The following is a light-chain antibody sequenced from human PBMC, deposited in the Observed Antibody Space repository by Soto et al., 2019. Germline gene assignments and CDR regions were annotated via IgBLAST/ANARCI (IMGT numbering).Light chain of an antibody. CDR2: LEGSGSY. V-gene: IGLV4-60*02. CDR3: ATGDSNTRV. J-gene: IGLJ3*02. Sequence: QLVLTQSSSASASLGSSVKLTCTLSSGHSSYIIAWHQQQPGKAPRYLMKLEGSGSYNKGSGVPDRFSGSSSGADRYITIANHLFEDEADYYCATGDSNTRVFGGGTKLTVL. CDR1: SGHSSYI.